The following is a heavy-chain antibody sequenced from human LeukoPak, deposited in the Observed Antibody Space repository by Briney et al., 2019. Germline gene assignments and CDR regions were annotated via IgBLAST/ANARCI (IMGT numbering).Heavy chain of an antibody. CDR1: GFTVSSNY. Sequence: KSGGSLRLSCAASGFTVSSNYMSWVRQPPGKGLEWIGSIYYSGSTYYNPSLKSRVTISVNTSKNQFSLKLNSVTATDTAVYYCARHYGPWGQGTLVTVSS. V-gene: IGHV4-39*01. J-gene: IGHJ4*02. CDR3: ARHYGP. D-gene: IGHD3-10*01. CDR2: IYYSGST.